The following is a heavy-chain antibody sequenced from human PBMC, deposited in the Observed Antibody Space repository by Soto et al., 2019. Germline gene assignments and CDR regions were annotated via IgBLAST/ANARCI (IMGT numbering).Heavy chain of an antibody. Sequence: SETLSLTCAVYGGSFSGYYWSWIRQPPGKGLEWIGEINHSGSTNYNPSLKSRVTISIDTSKNQFSLKLSSVTAADTAVYYCARDKEGLYLYYFDYWGQGTLVTVSS. CDR1: GGSFSGYY. CDR2: INHSGST. J-gene: IGHJ4*02. V-gene: IGHV4-34*01. CDR3: ARDKEGLYLYYFDY. D-gene: IGHD2-2*02.